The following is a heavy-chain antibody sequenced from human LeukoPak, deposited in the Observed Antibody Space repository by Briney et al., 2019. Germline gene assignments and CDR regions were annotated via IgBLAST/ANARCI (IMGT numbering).Heavy chain of an antibody. Sequence: ASVTVSCKTSGYTFTSYGISWVRQAPGQGLEWMGWISVYNGNTNYAQTLQGRVTMTTDTSTSTAYMELGSLRSDDTAVYYCVRGAVAGTNLFDCWGQGTLVTVSS. D-gene: IGHD6-19*01. CDR2: ISVYNGNT. CDR1: GYTFTSYG. CDR3: VRGAVAGTNLFDC. V-gene: IGHV1-18*01. J-gene: IGHJ4*02.